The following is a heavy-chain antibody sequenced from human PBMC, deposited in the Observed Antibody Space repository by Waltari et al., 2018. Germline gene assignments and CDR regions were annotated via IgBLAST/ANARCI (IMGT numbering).Heavy chain of an antibody. V-gene: IGHV4-39*01. Sequence: QLQLQESGPGLVKPSETLSLTCTVSGGSISSSSYYWGWIRQPPGKGLEWIGSIYYSGSTYYNPSLTSRVTISVDTSKNQVSLKLSSVTAADTAVYYCASRTDILTGYYNVLDYWGQGTLVTVSS. J-gene: IGHJ4*02. CDR2: IYYSGST. CDR3: ASRTDILTGYYNVLDY. D-gene: IGHD3-9*01. CDR1: GGSISSSSYY.